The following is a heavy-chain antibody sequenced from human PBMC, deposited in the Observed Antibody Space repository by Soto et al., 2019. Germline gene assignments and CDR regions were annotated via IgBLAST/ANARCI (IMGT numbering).Heavy chain of an antibody. D-gene: IGHD3-22*01. V-gene: IGHV4-30-2*01. CDR3: ARSPLGYYDSSGYSFYFDY. Sequence: SETLSLTCAVSVGSISSGGYSWSWIRQPPGKGLEWIGYIYHSGSTYYNPSLKSRVTISVDRSKNQFSLKLSSVTAADTAVYYCARSPLGYYDSSGYSFYFDYWGQGTLVTVSS. J-gene: IGHJ4*02. CDR2: IYHSGST. CDR1: VGSISSGGYS.